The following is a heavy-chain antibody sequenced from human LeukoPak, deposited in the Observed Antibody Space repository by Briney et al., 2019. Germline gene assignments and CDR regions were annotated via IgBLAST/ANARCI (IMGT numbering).Heavy chain of an antibody. V-gene: IGHV4-31*03. CDR1: GGSISSGGYY. Sequence: PSQTLSLTCTVSGGSISSGGYYWSWIRQHPGKGLEWIGYIYYSGSTYYNPSLKSRVTISVDTSKNQFSLKLSSVTAADTAVYYCARRSGIQLLNWFDPWGQGTLVTVSS. J-gene: IGHJ5*02. CDR3: ARRSGIQLLNWFDP. CDR2: IYYSGST. D-gene: IGHD5-18*01.